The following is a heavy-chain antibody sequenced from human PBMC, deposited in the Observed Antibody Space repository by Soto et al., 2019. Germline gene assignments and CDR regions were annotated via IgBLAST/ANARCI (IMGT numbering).Heavy chain of an antibody. V-gene: IGHV3-30-3*01. CDR1: GFTFSSYA. D-gene: IGHD3-3*01. CDR2: ISYDGSNK. J-gene: IGHJ6*02. Sequence: QVQLVESGGGVVQPGRSLRLSCAASGFTFSSYAMHWVRQAPGKGLEWVAVISYDGSNKYYADSVKGRFTISRDNSKNTLYLQMNSLRAEDTAVYYCARDLHCSSTSCRDAPPYYDFWSGDYYYYYGMDVWGQGTTVTVSS. CDR3: ARDLHCSSTSCRDAPPYYDFWSGDYYYYYGMDV.